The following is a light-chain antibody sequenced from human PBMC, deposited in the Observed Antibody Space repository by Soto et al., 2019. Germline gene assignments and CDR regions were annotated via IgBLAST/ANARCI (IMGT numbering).Light chain of an antibody. CDR2: SAS. CDR3: QQGHSTPYT. J-gene: IGKJ2*01. V-gene: IGKV1-39*01. CDR1: QNIRTY. Sequence: DIQMTQSPYSLSASVGDSVTITCRASQNIRTYLNWCQQKPGRAPKLLIHSASALPSGVPSRFSGSGSGTEFTLTMSGLQPEDFATYYCQQGHSTPYTFGQGTKVDIK.